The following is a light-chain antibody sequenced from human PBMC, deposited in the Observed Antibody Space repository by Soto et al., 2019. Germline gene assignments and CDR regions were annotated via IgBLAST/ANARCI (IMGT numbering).Light chain of an antibody. CDR2: TTN. CDR1: SGSVSTSYY. Sequence: QTVVTQEPSFSVSPGGTVTLTCGLRSGSVSTSYYPSWDQQPPGQAPRTLIYTTNTRSSGVPDRFSGSMLGNKAALTITGAQADDEADYYCVLHLNNAVVFGGEPKLTFL. J-gene: IGLJ2*01. V-gene: IGLV8-61*01. CDR3: VLHLNNAVV.